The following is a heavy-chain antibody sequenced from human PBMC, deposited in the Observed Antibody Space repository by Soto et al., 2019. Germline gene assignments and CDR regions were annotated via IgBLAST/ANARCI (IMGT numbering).Heavy chain of an antibody. D-gene: IGHD2-2*01. CDR3: ARSGPDCSSTSCYLVDAFDI. CDR2: IYYSGST. V-gene: IGHV4-59*08. J-gene: IGHJ3*02. CDR1: GGSISSYY. Sequence: SETLSLTCTVSGGSISSYYWSWIRQPPGKGLEWIGYIYYSGSTNYNPSLKSRVTRSVDTSKNQFSLKLSSVTAADTAVYYCARSGPDCSSTSCYLVDAFDIWGQGTMVTVS.